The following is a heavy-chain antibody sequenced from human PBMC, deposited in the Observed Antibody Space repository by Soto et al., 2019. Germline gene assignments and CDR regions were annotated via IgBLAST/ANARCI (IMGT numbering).Heavy chain of an antibody. Sequence: PGGSLRLSCAASGFTFSSYSMNWVRQAPGKGLEWVSSISSSSSYIYYADSVKGRFTISRDNAKNSLYLQMNSLRAEDTAVYYCARKGEYGIAAAGPFDYWGQGTLVTVSS. V-gene: IGHV3-21*01. CDR3: ARKGEYGIAAAGPFDY. CDR1: GFTFSSYS. CDR2: ISSSSSYI. J-gene: IGHJ4*02. D-gene: IGHD6-13*01.